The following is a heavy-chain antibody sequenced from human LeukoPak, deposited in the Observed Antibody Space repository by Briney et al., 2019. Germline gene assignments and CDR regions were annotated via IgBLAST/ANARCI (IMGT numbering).Heavy chain of an antibody. CDR1: GYTFTSYG. V-gene: IGHV1-18*01. CDR3: AREYSSSWYEGNWFDP. D-gene: IGHD6-13*01. Sequence: ASVKVSCKASGYTFTSYGISWVRQAPGQGLEWMGWISAYNGNTNYAQKLQGRVTMTTDTSTSTAYMELRSLRSDDTAVYYCAREYSSSWYEGNWFDPWGQGTLVTVSS. CDR2: ISAYNGNT. J-gene: IGHJ5*02.